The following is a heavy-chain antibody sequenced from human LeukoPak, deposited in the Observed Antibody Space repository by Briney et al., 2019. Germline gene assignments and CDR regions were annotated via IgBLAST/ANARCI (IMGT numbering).Heavy chain of an antibody. D-gene: IGHD6-19*01. CDR3: ARGGIIVPDPDY. CDR1: GFTFSTYG. V-gene: IGHV3-23*01. Sequence: GGSLRLSCAASGFTFSTYGMTWVRQAPGRGLEWVSAISGSAARTFYADSVKGRFTISRDNSKNTLSLQMNSLRAEDTAVYYCARGGIIVPDPDYWGQGTLVTVSS. CDR2: ISGSAART. J-gene: IGHJ4*02.